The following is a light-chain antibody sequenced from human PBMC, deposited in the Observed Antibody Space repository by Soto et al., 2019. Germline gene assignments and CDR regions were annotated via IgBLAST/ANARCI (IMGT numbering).Light chain of an antibody. V-gene: IGLV1-40*01. J-gene: IGLJ1*01. CDR3: QSYDSSLSGYV. CDR1: SSNIGAGYD. CDR2: GNS. Sequence: QSVLTQPPSVSGAPGQRVTISGTGSSSNIGAGYDVHWYQQLPGTAPKLLIYGNSNRRSGVPDRFSGSKSGTSASLAITGLQAEDEADYYCQSYDSSLSGYVFGTGTKVTVL.